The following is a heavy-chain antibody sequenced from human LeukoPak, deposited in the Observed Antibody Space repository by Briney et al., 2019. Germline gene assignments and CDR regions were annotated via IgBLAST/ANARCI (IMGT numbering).Heavy chain of an antibody. CDR1: GFTFSSYE. Sequence: GGSLRLSCAASGFTFSSYEMNWVRQAPGKGLEWVAFIGYEGSNEYYADSVKGRFSISRDNSKHTVSLQMNSLRPEDTALYYCAKGAGSGTSYYYYYMDVWGTGTTVTISS. CDR3: AKGAGSGTSYYYYYMDV. V-gene: IGHV3-30*02. CDR2: IGYEGSNE. J-gene: IGHJ6*03. D-gene: IGHD3-10*01.